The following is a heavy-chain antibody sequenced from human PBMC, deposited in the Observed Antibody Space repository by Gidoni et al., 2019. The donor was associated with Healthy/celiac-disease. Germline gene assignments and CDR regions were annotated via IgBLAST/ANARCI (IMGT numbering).Heavy chain of an antibody. J-gene: IGHJ4*02. Sequence: QITLTESGPTLVKPTQTLTLTCTFSGFSLSTSGVGVGWIRQPPGKALEWLALIYWDDDKRYSPSLKSRLTITKDTSKNQVVLTMTNMDPVDTATYYCAHSRSGYSGYDYVPFDYWGQGTLVTVSS. CDR1: GFSLSTSGVG. V-gene: IGHV2-5*02. CDR2: IYWDDDK. CDR3: AHSRSGYSGYDYVPFDY. D-gene: IGHD5-12*01.